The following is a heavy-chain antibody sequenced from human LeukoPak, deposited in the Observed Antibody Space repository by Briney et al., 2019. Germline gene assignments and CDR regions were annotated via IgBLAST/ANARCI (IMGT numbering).Heavy chain of an antibody. CDR3: ARGIYRRKVALLGNNKQFYYMDV. CDR1: KFILNNYT. CDR2: LSNTGSFM. Sequence: GGSLRLSCEASKFILNNYTMNWVRQAPGKGLKWVSSLSNTGSFMKYADSVRGRFTISRDDAKNSVYLQMNSLRVDDTAVYYCARGIYRRKVALLGNNKQFYYMDVWGKGTAVTVSS. D-gene: IGHD6-19*01. V-gene: IGHV3-21*01. J-gene: IGHJ6*03.